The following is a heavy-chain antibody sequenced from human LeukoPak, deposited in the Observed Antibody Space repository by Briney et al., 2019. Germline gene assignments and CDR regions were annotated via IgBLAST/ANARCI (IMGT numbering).Heavy chain of an antibody. CDR2: ISGSGGST. CDR3: ASSSGWNSDAFDI. J-gene: IGHJ3*02. D-gene: IGHD6-19*01. CDR1: GFTFSSYA. Sequence: PGGSLRLSCAASGFTFSSYAMSWVRQAPGKGLEWVSAISGSGGSTYYADSVKGRFTISRDNSKNTLYLQMNSLRAEDTAVYYCASSSGWNSDAFDIWGQGTMVTVSS. V-gene: IGHV3-23*01.